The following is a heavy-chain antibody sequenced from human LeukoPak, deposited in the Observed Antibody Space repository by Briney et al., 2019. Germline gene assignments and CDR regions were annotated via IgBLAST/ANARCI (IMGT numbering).Heavy chain of an antibody. CDR3: TTGGSYFFDY. CDR1: GFTFSTYW. CDR2: IDGEGSVT. J-gene: IGHJ4*02. D-gene: IGHD1-1*01. V-gene: IGHV3-74*01. Sequence: PGGSLSLSCAASGFTFSTYWMHWVRQAPGKGLVWVSRIDGEGSVTKYTDSVKGRFTISRDNAKNTVYLQMNSLRAEDTAVYYCTTGGSYFFDYWGQGTLVTVSS.